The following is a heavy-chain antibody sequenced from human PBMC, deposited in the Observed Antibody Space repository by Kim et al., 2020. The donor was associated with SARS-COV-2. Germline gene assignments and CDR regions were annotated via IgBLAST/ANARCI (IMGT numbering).Heavy chain of an antibody. CDR1: GFTFSSYA. Sequence: GGSLRLSCAASGFTFSSYAMSWVRQAPGKGLEWVSAISGSGGSTYYADSVKGRFTISRDNSKNTLYLQMNSLRAEDTAVYYCANIEQPPTKTYYYGSKYYGMDVWGQGTTVTVSS. D-gene: IGHD3-10*01. V-gene: IGHV3-23*01. CDR3: ANIEQPPTKTYYYGSKYYGMDV. J-gene: IGHJ6*02. CDR2: ISGSGGST.